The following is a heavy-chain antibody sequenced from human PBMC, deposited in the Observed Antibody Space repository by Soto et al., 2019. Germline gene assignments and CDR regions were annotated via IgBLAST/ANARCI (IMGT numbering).Heavy chain of an antibody. V-gene: IGHV1-18*01. Sequence: QVQLVQSGAEVKKPGASVKVSCKASGYTFTSYGISWVRQAPGQGLEWMGWISAYNGNTNYAQKLQGRVTMTTDTSPSTAYMELRSLNSDATAVYYGAREAAAGTLDYWGQGTLVTVSS. CDR1: GYTFTSYG. J-gene: IGHJ4*02. CDR3: AREAAAGTLDY. D-gene: IGHD6-13*01. CDR2: ISAYNGNT.